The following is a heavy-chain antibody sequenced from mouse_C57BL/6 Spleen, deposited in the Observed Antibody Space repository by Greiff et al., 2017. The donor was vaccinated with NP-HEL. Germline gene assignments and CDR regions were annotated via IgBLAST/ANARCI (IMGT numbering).Heavy chain of an antibody. V-gene: IGHV3-8*01. Sequence: ESGPGLAKPSQTLSLTCSVTGYSITSDYWNWIRKFPGNKLEYMGYISYSGSTYYNPSLKSRISITRDTSKNQYYLQLNSVTTEDTATYYCARSPHYYGSSYWYFDVWGTGTTVTVSS. CDR1: GYSITSDY. D-gene: IGHD1-1*01. J-gene: IGHJ1*03. CDR2: ISYSGST. CDR3: ARSPHYYGSSYWYFDV.